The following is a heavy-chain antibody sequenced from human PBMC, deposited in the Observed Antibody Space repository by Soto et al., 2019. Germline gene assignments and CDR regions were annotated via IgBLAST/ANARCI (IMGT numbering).Heavy chain of an antibody. J-gene: IGHJ6*02. V-gene: IGHV1-69*13. CDR2: IIPIFGTA. CDR1: GGTFSSYA. D-gene: IGHD5-12*01. CDR3: ARVGGWLQFDSDYYDGIGV. Sequence: SVKVSCKASGGTFSSYAISWVRQAPGQGLEWMGGIIPIFGTANYAQKFQGRVTITADESTSTAYMELSSLRSEDTAVYYCARVGGWLQFDSDYYDGIGVWGRGTTVTVAS.